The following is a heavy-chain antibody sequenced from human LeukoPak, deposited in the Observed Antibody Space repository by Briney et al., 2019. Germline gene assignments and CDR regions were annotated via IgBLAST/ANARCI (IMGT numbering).Heavy chain of an antibody. D-gene: IGHD6-13*01. CDR2: INPNSGGT. Sequence: GESLKISCKASGYTFTGYYMHWVRQAPGQGLEWMGWINPNSGGTNYAQKFQGRVTMTRDTSISTAYMELSRLRSDDTAVYYCARVRSSSWYAPFDYWGQGTLVTVSS. CDR1: GYTFTGYY. J-gene: IGHJ4*02. V-gene: IGHV1-2*02. CDR3: ARVRSSSWYAPFDY.